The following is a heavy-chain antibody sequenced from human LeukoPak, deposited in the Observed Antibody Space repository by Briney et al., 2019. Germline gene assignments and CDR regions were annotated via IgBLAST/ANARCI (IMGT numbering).Heavy chain of an antibody. CDR2: IYYSGST. J-gene: IGHJ4*02. CDR1: GGSISSYY. D-gene: IGHD3-22*01. Sequence: PSETLSLTCTVSGGSISSYYWSWIRQPPGKGLEWIGYIYYSGSTNYNPSLKSRVTISVDTSKNHFSLKLTSVTAADTAVYYCARDLVTTAEFDYWGQGTQVTVSS. CDR3: ARDLVTTAEFDY. V-gene: IGHV4-59*12.